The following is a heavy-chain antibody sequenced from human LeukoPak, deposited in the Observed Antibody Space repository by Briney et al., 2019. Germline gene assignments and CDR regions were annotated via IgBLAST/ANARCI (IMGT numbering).Heavy chain of an antibody. CDR1: SGSISSGDYY. CDR3: ARDLMGTMVRRGFDP. D-gene: IGHD3-10*01. Sequence: SQTLSLTCTVSSGSISSGDYYWRWIRQPPGTGLEWLGYIYYSGSTYYNPSLKSRVTISVDTSKNQFSLKLSSVTAADTAVYYCARDLMGTMVRRGFDPWGQGTLVTVSS. J-gene: IGHJ5*02. V-gene: IGHV4-30-4*08. CDR2: IYYSGST.